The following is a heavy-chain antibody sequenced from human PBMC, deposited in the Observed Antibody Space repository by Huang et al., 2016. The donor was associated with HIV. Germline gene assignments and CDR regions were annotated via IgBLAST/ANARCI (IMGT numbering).Heavy chain of an antibody. J-gene: IGHJ4*02. Sequence: QVRLQESGPGLVRPSETLSLTCNVSGAPINKYYWNWIRQSPGKGLEWVGFVSYPGSTNDNPSLKSRVTILHATSKNQCSLKLTSVTAADTAVYYCARAFPSGALDSWGQGTLVTVSS. V-gene: IGHV4-59*01. CDR3: ARAFPSGALDS. CDR1: GAPINKYY. CDR2: VSYPGST.